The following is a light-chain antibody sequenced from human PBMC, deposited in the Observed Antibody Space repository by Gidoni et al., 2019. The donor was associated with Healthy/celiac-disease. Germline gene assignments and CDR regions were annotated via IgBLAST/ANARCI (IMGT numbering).Light chain of an antibody. CDR1: QSVSSY. J-gene: IGKJ4*01. CDR2: DAS. Sequence: EHVLTQSPATLSLSPGERATLSCRDSQSVSSYLAWYQQNPGQAPRLLIYDASNRATGIPARFSGSGSGTDFTLTISSLEPEDFAVYYCQQRSNWPPLTFGGGTKVEIK. V-gene: IGKV3-11*01. CDR3: QQRSNWPPLT.